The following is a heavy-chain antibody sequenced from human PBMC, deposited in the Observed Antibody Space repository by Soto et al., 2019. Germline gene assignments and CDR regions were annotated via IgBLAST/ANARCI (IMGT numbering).Heavy chain of an antibody. D-gene: IGHD6-13*01. J-gene: IGHJ6*02. CDR2: IIPIFGTA. V-gene: IGHV1-69*06. CDR1: GGTFSSYA. CDR3: ARLEQQLGHYYYGMDV. Sequence: QVQLVQSGAEVKKPGSSVKVSCKASGGTFSSYAISWVRQAPGQGLEWMGGIIPIFGTANYAQKFQGRVTITADKSTSTAYMELSRLRSEDTAVYYCARLEQQLGHYYYGMDVWGQGTTVTVSS.